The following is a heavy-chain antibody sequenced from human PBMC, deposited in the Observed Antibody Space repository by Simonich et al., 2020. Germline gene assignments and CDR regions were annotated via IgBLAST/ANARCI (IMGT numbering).Heavy chain of an antibody. J-gene: IGHJ3*02. D-gene: IGHD4-4*01. CDR3: ARDYSNYDAFDI. CDR2: NNSDGSST. Sequence: EVQLVESGGGLVQPVGSLRLSCAASGFTFSSYWMHWVRQAPGKGLGWVTRNNSDGSSTNYANSVKGRFTITRDNDKNTLYLQRNSLRAEDAAVYYCARDYSNYDAFDIWGQGTMVTVSS. V-gene: IGHV3-74*01. CDR1: GFTFSSYW.